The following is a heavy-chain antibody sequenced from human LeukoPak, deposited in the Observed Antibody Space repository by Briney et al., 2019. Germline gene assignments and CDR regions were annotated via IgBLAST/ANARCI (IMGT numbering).Heavy chain of an antibody. D-gene: IGHD3-10*01. CDR1: RFIFSNYA. Sequence: PGGSLRLSCAASRFIFSNYAMSWVRQAPGKGLEWVSGISGSAGSTYYADSVRGRVTISRDNSKNTLYLQMSSLTAEDTAVYYFAKAGGSGSYPFDSWGQGTLVTVSS. V-gene: IGHV3-23*01. CDR2: ISGSAGST. CDR3: AKAGGSGSYPFDS. J-gene: IGHJ4*02.